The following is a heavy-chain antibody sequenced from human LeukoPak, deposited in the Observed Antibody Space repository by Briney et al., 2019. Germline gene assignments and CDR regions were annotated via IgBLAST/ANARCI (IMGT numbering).Heavy chain of an antibody. V-gene: IGHV4-34*01. CDR3: ARRAVVAASPDY. Sequence: SETLSLTCAVYGGSFSGYYWSWIRQPPGKGLEWIGSIYHSGSTYYNPSLKSRVTISVDTSKNQFSLKLSSVTATDTAVYYCARRAVVAASPDYWGQGTLVTVSS. J-gene: IGHJ4*02. D-gene: IGHD2-15*01. CDR1: GGSFSGYY. CDR2: IYHSGST.